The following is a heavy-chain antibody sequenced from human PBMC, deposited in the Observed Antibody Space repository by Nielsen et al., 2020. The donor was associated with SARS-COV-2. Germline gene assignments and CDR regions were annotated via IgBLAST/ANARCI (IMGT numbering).Heavy chain of an antibody. Sequence: GESLKISCAASGFTFSSYAMTWVRQAQGKGLEWVSVISASGGSTYYADSVKGRFTISRDSSTDTLFLQMNSLRAEDTAEYYCAKDRVTATIRGAFDYWGHGTLVSVSS. CDR2: ISASGGST. CDR3: AKDRVTATIRGAFDY. D-gene: IGHD2-21*02. J-gene: IGHJ4*01. CDR1: GFTFSSYA. V-gene: IGHV3-23*01.